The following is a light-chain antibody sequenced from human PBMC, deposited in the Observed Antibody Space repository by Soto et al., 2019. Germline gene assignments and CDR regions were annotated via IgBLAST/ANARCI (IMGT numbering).Light chain of an antibody. J-gene: IGKJ1*01. CDR1: QSIDRW. V-gene: IGKV1-5*03. Sequence: DIKLSQSPSTLPATVGDRVAITCRASQSIDRWLAWYQQKPGQVPKLLISKASTLESGVPSRFSGSGSGTEFTLTISSLQPDDSATYYCQQYNSYRAFGQGTKADIK. CDR3: QQYNSYRA. CDR2: KAS.